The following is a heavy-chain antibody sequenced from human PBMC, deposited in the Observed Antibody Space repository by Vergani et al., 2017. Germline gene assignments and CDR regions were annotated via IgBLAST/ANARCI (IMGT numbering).Heavy chain of an antibody. J-gene: IGHJ4*02. CDR3: AKVWRRGSYDFWSGSHYYFDY. CDR2: ISDSGGST. Sequence: VQLVESGGGVVQPGRSLRLSCAASGFIFSSYAMSWVRQAPGKGLEWVSGISDSGGSTYYADSVKGRFTISRDNSKNTLYLQMNSLRAEDTAVYYCAKVWRRGSYDFWSGSHYYFDYWGQGTLVTVSS. CDR1: GFIFSSYA. D-gene: IGHD3-3*01. V-gene: IGHV3-23*04.